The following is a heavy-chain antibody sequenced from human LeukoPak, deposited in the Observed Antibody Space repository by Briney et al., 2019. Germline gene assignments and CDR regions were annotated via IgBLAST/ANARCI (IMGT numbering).Heavy chain of an antibody. Sequence: SVKVSCKASGGTFSSYAISWVRQAPGQGLEWMGGIIPIFGTADYAQKFQGRVTITADESTSTAYMELSSLRSEDTAVYYCARGVGGSYNYFDYWGQGTLVTVSS. D-gene: IGHD1-26*01. V-gene: IGHV1-69*13. J-gene: IGHJ4*02. CDR3: ARGVGGSYNYFDY. CDR1: GGTFSSYA. CDR2: IIPIFGTA.